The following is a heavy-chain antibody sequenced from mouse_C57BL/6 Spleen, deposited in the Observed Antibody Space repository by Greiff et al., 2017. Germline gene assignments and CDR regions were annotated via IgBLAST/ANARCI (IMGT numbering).Heavy chain of an antibody. D-gene: IGHD2-3*01. V-gene: IGHV1-72*01. J-gene: IGHJ3*01. CDR2: IDPTSGGT. CDR3: AREEGYGYYVPFAD. Sequence: QVQLQQPGAELVKPGASVKLSCKASGYTFTSYWMHWVKQRPGRGLEWIGRIDPTSGGTKYTEKFKSKSTLAIDKPSSTAYMQRSSLTSEDSAVYYCAREEGYGYYVPFADWGQGTLVTVSA. CDR1: GYTFTSYW.